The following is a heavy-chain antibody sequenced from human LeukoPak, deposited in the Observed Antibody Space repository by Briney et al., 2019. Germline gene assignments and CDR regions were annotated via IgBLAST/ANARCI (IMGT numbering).Heavy chain of an antibody. CDR3: VRVVTGSVDY. Sequence: SETLSLTCTVSGGSISGHYWGWIRQPPGKGLEWIGYIYYTGDTNYIPSFENRVTISVDTSKNQFSLKLGSVTAADTAIYYCVRVVTGSVDYWGQGTLVTVSS. CDR2: IYYTGDT. J-gene: IGHJ4*02. CDR1: GGSISGHY. V-gene: IGHV4-59*11. D-gene: IGHD3-10*01.